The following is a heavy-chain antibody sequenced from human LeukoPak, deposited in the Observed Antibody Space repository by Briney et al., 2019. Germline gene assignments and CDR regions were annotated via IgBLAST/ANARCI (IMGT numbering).Heavy chain of an antibody. V-gene: IGHV4-59*01. D-gene: IGHD2-15*01. CDR2: IYYSGST. J-gene: IGHJ3*02. Sequence: SEPLSLPCTVSGVPIHSYYWSWLRQPPGKGLEWIGYIYYSGSTNYHPPLKSRVTLPVDTSKSQFSMKLSSVTATGPAVYYCARAFSRSGYGSGSSCYPDAFDIWGQGTMVTVSS. CDR3: ARAFSRSGYGSGSSCYPDAFDI. CDR1: GVPIHSYY.